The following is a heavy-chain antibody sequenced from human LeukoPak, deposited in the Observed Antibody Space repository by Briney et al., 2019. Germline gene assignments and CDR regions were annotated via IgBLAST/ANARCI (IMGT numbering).Heavy chain of an antibody. J-gene: IGHJ4*02. CDR1: GFTFSLYW. V-gene: IGHV3-33*06. CDR3: AKDAQRGFDYSNSLEY. Sequence: GGSLRLSCAASGFTFSLYWMHWVRQAPGKGLEWVAVIWNDGSSQYYADSVKGRFTISRDNSQNTVYLQMNSLRADDTAVYYCAKDAQRGFDYSNSLEYWGQGTLVTVSS. CDR2: IWNDGSSQ. D-gene: IGHD4-11*01.